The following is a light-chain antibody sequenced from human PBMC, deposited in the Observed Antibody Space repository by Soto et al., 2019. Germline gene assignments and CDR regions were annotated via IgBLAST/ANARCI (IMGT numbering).Light chain of an antibody. V-gene: IGKV1-12*01. J-gene: IGKJ4*01. CDR3: QQTKGFPLT. CDR2: AAS. CDR1: QDINKY. Sequence: DIQMTQSPSSLSASEGDRVTITCLASQDINKYLAWYQQIPGKAPKLLIFAASTLQSGIPSRFSASGSGTDFTLTVGGLQPEDAATYYCQQTKGFPLTFGGGTKVDIK.